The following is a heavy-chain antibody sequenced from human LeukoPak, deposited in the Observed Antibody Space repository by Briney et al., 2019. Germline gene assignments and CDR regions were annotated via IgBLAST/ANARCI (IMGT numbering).Heavy chain of an antibody. CDR2: IYYSGST. CDR1: GGSISSYY. V-gene: IGHV4-59*08. J-gene: IGHJ5*02. Sequence: SETLSLTCTVSGGSISSYYWSWIRQPPGKGLEWIGYIYYSGSTNYNPSLKSRVTISVDTSQNQFSLKMTSVTAADTAVYDGARHVPGCQGGTCYSFCFDPWGQGTLVTVSS. CDR3: ARHVPGCQGGTCYSFCFDP. D-gene: IGHD2-15*01.